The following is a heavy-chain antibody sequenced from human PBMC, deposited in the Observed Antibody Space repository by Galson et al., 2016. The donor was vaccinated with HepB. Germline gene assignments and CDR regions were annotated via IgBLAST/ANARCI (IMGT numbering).Heavy chain of an antibody. V-gene: IGHV3-33*01. CDR1: GFTFSSYG. D-gene: IGHD2-15*01. J-gene: IGHJ6*02. CDR2: IWHDGSNK. Sequence: SLRLSCAASGFTFSSYGFHWVRQAPDKGLEWVAVIWHDGSNKYYADSVKGRFTISRDNSKNTLYLQMNSLRAEDTAVYYCARDTKGRVEVVVAANYYYYYGMDVWGQGTTVTVSS. CDR3: ARDTKGRVEVVVAANYYYYYGMDV.